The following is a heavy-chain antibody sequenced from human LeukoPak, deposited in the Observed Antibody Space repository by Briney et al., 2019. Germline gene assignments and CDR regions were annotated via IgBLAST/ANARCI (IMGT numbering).Heavy chain of an antibody. CDR2: IYYSGST. CDR3: ARWGYSYIFDY. Sequence: PSETLSLTCTVSGGSISSYYWSWIRQPPGKGLEWIGYIYYSGSTNYNPSLKSRVTISVDTSKNQFSLKLSSVTAADTAVYYCARWGYSYIFDYWGQGTLVTVSS. D-gene: IGHD5-18*01. V-gene: IGHV4-59*12. J-gene: IGHJ4*02. CDR1: GGSISSYY.